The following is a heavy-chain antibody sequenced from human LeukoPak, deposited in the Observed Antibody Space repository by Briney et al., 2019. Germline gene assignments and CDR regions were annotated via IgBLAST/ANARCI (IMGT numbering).Heavy chain of an antibody. D-gene: IGHD1-26*01. Sequence: SVMVSCKASGGTFSSYTISRVRQAPGQGLEWMGRIIPILGIANYAQKFQGRVTITADKSTSTAYMELSSLRSEDTAVYYCVKRGGIVGSTMGFDYYYYMDVWSKRTSVTVSS. CDR2: IIPILGIA. CDR3: VKRGGIVGSTMGFDYYYYMDV. CDR1: GGTFSSYT. J-gene: IGHJ6*03. V-gene: IGHV1-69*02.